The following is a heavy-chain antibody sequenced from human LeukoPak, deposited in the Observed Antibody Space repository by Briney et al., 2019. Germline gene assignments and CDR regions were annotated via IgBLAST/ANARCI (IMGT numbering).Heavy chain of an antibody. D-gene: IGHD5-18*01. CDR3: AKAAGSYDYYYYMDV. V-gene: IGHV3-30*02. Sequence: PGGSLRLSXAASGFTFSSCGMHWVSQAPGKGLEWVTSIQYDGRNTYYTDSVTGRFTISRDNSENTLYLQMNTLRPEDTAVYYCAKAAGSYDYYYYMDVWGKGTTVTVSS. CDR2: IQYDGRNT. J-gene: IGHJ6*03. CDR1: GFTFSSCG.